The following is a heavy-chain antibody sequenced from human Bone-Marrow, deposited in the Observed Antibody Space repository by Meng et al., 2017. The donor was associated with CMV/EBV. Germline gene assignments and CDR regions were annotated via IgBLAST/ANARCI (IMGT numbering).Heavy chain of an antibody. J-gene: IGHJ4*02. CDR2: TRNKANSYTT. D-gene: IGHD1-26*01. Sequence: GESLKISCAASGFTFSDHYMDWVRQAPGKGLEWVGRTRNKANSYTTEYAASVKGRFTISRDDSKNSLYLQMNSLKTEETAVYYCARVDSGAGYRGQGTMVTVSS. CDR3: ARVDSGAGY. V-gene: IGHV3-72*01. CDR1: GFTFSDHY.